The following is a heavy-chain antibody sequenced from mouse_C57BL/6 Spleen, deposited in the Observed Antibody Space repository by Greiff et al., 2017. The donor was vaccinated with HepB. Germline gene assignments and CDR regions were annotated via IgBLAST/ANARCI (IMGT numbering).Heavy chain of an antibody. D-gene: IGHD1-1*01. CDR3: ARTPIITTVVATRAMDY. Sequence: DVQLVESGGGLVKPGGSLKLSCAASGFTFSDYGMHWVRQAPEKGLEWVAYISSGSSTIYYADTVKGRFTISRDNAKNTLFLQMTSLRSEDTAMYYCARTPIITTVVATRAMDYWGQGTSVTVSS. J-gene: IGHJ4*01. CDR2: ISSGSSTI. V-gene: IGHV5-17*01. CDR1: GFTFSDYG.